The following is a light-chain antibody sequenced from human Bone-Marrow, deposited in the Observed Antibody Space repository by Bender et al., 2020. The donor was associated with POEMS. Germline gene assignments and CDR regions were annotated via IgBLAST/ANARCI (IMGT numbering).Light chain of an antibody. CDR2: QDN. J-gene: IGLJ2*01. CDR3: QAWDINTVV. Sequence: SYELTQPPSLSVSSGQTASIPCSGDKLGTKYTCWYQQKPGHSPVLIIYQDNKRPSGIPERFSGSNSGNTATLTIGGTQAMDEADYFCQAWDINTVVFGGGTKLTVL. V-gene: IGLV3-1*01. CDR1: KLGTKY.